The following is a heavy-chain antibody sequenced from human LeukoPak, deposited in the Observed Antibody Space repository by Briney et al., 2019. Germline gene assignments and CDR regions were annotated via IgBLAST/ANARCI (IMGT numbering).Heavy chain of an antibody. V-gene: IGHV4-34*01. CDR2: INHSGST. Sequence: SETLSLTCAVYGGSFSGYYWSWIRQPPGKGLEWIGEINHSGSTYCNPSLKSRVTISVDTSKNQFSLKLSSVTAADTAVYYCARQTVVNPNFDYWGQGTLVTVSS. CDR3: ARQTVVNPNFDY. CDR1: GGSFSGYY. J-gene: IGHJ4*02. D-gene: IGHD4-23*01.